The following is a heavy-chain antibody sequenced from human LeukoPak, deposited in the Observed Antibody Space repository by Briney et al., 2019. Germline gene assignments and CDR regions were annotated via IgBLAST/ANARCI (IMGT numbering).Heavy chain of an antibody. Sequence: GGSLRLSCAASGMNFERYAMHWVRQRPGKGLEWVGVISADGKADHADAVKGRFTVSRDNSKDSLSLQMSSLRDEDTALYYCATWAFYHDLDVWGQGTTVIVSS. CDR1: GMNFERYA. CDR3: ATWAFYHDLDV. D-gene: IGHD1-26*01. V-gene: IGHV3-43*02. CDR2: ISADGKA. J-gene: IGHJ6*02.